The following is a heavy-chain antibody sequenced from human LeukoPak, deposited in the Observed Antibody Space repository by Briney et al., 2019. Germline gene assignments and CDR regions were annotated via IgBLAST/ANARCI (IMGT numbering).Heavy chain of an antibody. V-gene: IGHV4-30-4*01. CDR2: IYYSGST. CDR3: ASSGRLGELSFDY. J-gene: IGHJ4*02. D-gene: IGHD3-16*02. Sequence: PSQTLSLTCTVSGGSISSGDYYWSWIRQPPGKGPEWIGYIYYSGSTYYNPSLKSRVTISVDTSKNQFSLKLSSVTAADTAVYYCASSGRLGELSFDYWGQGTLVTVSS. CDR1: GGSISSGDYY.